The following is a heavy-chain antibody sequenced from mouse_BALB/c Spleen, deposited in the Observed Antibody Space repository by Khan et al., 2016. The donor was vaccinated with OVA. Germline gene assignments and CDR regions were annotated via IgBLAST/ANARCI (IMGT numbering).Heavy chain of an antibody. J-gene: IGHJ1*01. D-gene: IGHD4-1*02. V-gene: IGHV9-3-1*01. CDR1: GYTFTNYG. CDR3: ERANSDWYFDV. CDR2: INTYTGEP. Sequence: QIQLVQSGPELKKPGETVKISCKASGYTFTNYGMNWVKQAPGKGLKWMGWINTYTGEPTYADDFKGRSAFSLETSASTAYLQIKNLKNEDTATYFCERANSDWYFDVWGAGTTVTVSS.